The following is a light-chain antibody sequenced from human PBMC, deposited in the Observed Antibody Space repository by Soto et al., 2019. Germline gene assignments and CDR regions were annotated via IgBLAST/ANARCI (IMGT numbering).Light chain of an antibody. Sequence: EIVLTQYPSTLSLSPGERSTLSCIASQSVSSCLAWYQQKPGQAPRLLIYDASNRATGIPARFSGSGSGTDFTLTISSLEPEDFAVYYCQQRSNWPITFGQGTRLANK. V-gene: IGKV3-11*01. CDR1: QSVSSC. J-gene: IGKJ5*01. CDR2: DAS. CDR3: QQRSNWPIT.